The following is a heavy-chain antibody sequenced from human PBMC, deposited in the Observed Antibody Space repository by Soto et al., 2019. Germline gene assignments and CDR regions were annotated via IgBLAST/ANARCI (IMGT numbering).Heavy chain of an antibody. CDR1: GGSISSGGYY. Sequence: PSETLSLTCTVSGGSISSGGYYWSWIRQHPGKGLEWIGYIYYSGSTYYNPSLKSRVTISVDTSKNQFSLKLSSVTAADTAVYYCARDSSDCSGGSCYPNYFDYSGPRTLVTVST. D-gene: IGHD2-15*01. V-gene: IGHV4-31*03. CDR3: ARDSSDCSGGSCYPNYFDY. CDR2: IYYSGST. J-gene: IGHJ4*02.